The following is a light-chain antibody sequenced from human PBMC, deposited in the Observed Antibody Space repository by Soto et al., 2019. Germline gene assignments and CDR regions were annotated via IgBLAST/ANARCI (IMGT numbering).Light chain of an antibody. Sequence: EIVLTQSPATLSLSPGERATLSCRASQSVGSYFAWYQQKTGQAPRLLLYDAFSRATGIPARFSGSGSGTDFTLTISSLEPEDFAVYFCQQRSSWPLTFGGGTMVEIK. V-gene: IGKV3-11*01. J-gene: IGKJ4*01. CDR3: QQRSSWPLT. CDR2: DAF. CDR1: QSVGSY.